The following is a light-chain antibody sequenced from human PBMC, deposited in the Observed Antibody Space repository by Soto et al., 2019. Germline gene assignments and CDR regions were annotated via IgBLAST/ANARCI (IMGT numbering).Light chain of an antibody. CDR3: LLSYSGASYV. V-gene: IGLV7-46*01. J-gene: IGLJ1*01. CDR1: TGAVTGGHY. CDR2: DTS. Sequence: QAVVTQEPSLTVSHGGTVTLTCGSSTGAVTGGHYPYWFQQKPGQTPRTLIYDTSSKHSWTPARFSGSLLGGKAALTLSGAQPGDEAEYYCLLSYSGASYVFGAGTKLTVL.